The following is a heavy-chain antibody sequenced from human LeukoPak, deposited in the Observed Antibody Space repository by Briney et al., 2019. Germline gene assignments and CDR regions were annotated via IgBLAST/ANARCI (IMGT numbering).Heavy chain of an antibody. CDR3: ARGPYYYDSSGYYPDYYYYGMDV. D-gene: IGHD3-22*01. CDR2: ISSSSSTI. Sequence: PGGSLRLSCAASGFTFSSYSMNWVRQAPGKGLEWVSYISSSSSTIYYADFVKGRFTISRDNAKNSLYLQMNSLRAEDTAVYYCARGPYYYDSSGYYPDYYYYGMDVWGQGTTVTVSS. J-gene: IGHJ6*02. CDR1: GFTFSSYS. V-gene: IGHV3-48*01.